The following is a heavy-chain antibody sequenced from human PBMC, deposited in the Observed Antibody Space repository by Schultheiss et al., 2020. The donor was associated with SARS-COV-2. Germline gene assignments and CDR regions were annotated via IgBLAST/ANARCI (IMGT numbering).Heavy chain of an antibody. CDR1: GFTFSDSA. Sequence: GGSLRLSCAASGFTFSDSAMHWVRQASGKGLEWVGRIRSKANSYATAYAASVKGRFTISRDNSKNTLYLQMNSLRVEDTAVYYCANYFPGSYHYMDVWGKGTTVTVSS. CDR3: ANYFPGSYHYMDV. J-gene: IGHJ6*03. V-gene: IGHV3-73*01. CDR2: IRSKANSYAT. D-gene: IGHD1-1*01.